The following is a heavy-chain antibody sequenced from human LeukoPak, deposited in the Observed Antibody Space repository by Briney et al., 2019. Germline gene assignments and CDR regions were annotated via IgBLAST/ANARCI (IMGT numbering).Heavy chain of an antibody. J-gene: IGHJ4*02. CDR3: ARDSDDYFDY. V-gene: IGHV4-39*07. CDR1: SGSINSDSHY. Sequence: PSETLSLTCTVSSGSINSDSHYWGWIRQPPGKGLEWIGSVYYKGTTQYNPSLKSRATMSVDTSNNRFSLSLTSATAADTGMYYCARDSDDYFDYWGQGTLVTVSS. CDR2: VYYKGTT. D-gene: IGHD5-24*01.